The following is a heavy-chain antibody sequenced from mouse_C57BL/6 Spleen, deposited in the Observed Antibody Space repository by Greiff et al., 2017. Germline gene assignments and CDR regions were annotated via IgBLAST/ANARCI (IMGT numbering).Heavy chain of an antibody. J-gene: IGHJ3*01. Sequence: QVQLQQSGAELVRPGTSVKVSCKASGYAFTNYLIEWVKQRPGQGLEWIGVINPGSGGTNYNEKFKGKATLTADKSSSTAYMQLSSLTSEDSAVYFCAREEDSSGSVGFAYWGQGTLVTVSA. D-gene: IGHD3-2*02. V-gene: IGHV1-54*01. CDR3: AREEDSSGSVGFAY. CDR1: GYAFTNYL. CDR2: INPGSGGT.